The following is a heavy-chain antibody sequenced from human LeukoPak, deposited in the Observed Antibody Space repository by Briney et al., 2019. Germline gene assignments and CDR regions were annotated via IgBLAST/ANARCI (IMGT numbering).Heavy chain of an antibody. D-gene: IGHD7-27*01. CDR2: INPNSGGT. J-gene: IGHJ3*02. V-gene: IGHV1-2*02. CDR3: ARGGLGMTREAFDI. Sequence: ASVKVSCKASGYTFTGYYMHWVRQAPGQGLEWMGWINPNSGGTNYAQKFQGRVTMTRDTSINTAYMELSRLRSDDTAMYYCARGGLGMTREAFDIWGQGTMVTVSS. CDR1: GYTFTGYY.